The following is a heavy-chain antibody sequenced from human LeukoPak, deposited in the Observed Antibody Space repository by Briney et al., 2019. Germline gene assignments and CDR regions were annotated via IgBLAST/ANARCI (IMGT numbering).Heavy chain of an antibody. CDR3: ARGDYGDYGY. CDR1: GGSFSGYY. D-gene: IGHD4-17*01. V-gene: IGHV4-34*01. Sequence: KPSETLSLTCAVYGGSFSGYYWSWIRQPPGKGLEWIGEINHSGSTNYNPSLKSRVTISVDTSKNQFSLKLSSVTAADTAVYYCARGDYGDYGYWGQGTLVTVSS. CDR2: INHSGST. J-gene: IGHJ4*02.